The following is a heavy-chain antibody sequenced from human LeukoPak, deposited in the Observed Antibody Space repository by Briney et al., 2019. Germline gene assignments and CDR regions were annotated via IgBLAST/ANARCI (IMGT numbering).Heavy chain of an antibody. D-gene: IGHD4-17*01. V-gene: IGHV3-74*01. CDR2: ITNDGSST. Sequence: GSLRLSCAASGFTSSSYWMHWVRQAPGKGLVWVSRITNDGSSTSHADSVKGRFTISRDNAKNTLYLQMNSLRAEDTAVYYCAREGDYGDYFDYWGQGTLVTVSS. CDR1: GFTSSSYW. CDR3: AREGDYGDYFDY. J-gene: IGHJ4*02.